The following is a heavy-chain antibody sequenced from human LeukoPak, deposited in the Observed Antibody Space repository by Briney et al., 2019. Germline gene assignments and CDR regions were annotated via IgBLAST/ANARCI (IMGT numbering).Heavy chain of an antibody. CDR1: GFTFDDYG. D-gene: IGHD3-3*01. CDR3: ARRKDFADFGSAYYPLDH. V-gene: IGHV3-20*04. CDR2: INWNGGST. J-gene: IGHJ5*02. Sequence: GASLRLSCEVSGFTFDDYGMNWVRQPPGKGQEWTSDINWNGGSTSYAASVRGRFTVSRDNAKNLLYLQMTSLRVEDTALYYCARRKDFADFGSAYYPLDHWGQGTLVTVS.